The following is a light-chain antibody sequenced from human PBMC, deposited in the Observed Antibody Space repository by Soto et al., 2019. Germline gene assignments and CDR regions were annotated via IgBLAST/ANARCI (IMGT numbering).Light chain of an antibody. CDR2: GAS. CDR1: QSISSSY. V-gene: IGKV3-20*01. J-gene: IGKJ5*01. CDR3: QQYGTRHSVT. Sequence: IVYLLAPGIIKKSQGERVTLSCRASQSISSSYLAWYQQKPGQTPRLIIYGASGRADGIPHRFSGSGFGTDFTLTISKVESEDFAVYYCQQYGTRHSVTFGQGTRLEI.